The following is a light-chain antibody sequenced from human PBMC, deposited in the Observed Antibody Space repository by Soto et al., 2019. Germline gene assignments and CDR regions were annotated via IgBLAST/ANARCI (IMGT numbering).Light chain of an antibody. J-gene: IGKJ4*01. CDR3: LQDFNYLT. CDR2: AAS. Sequence: AIEMTQSPSSLSASVGDRVTITCRASRGIGSDLAWYQQRPGKAPKLLIYAASSLQNGVPSRFSCSGSGTDFTLTISSLQPEDFATYFCLQDFNYLTFGGGTKVETK. V-gene: IGKV1-6*01. CDR1: RGIGSD.